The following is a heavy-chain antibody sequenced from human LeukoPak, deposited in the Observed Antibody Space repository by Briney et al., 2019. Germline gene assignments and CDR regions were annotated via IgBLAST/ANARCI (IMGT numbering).Heavy chain of an antibody. CDR2: IIPIFGTA. D-gene: IGHD6-13*01. CDR3: AREHSSSWDQFDY. V-gene: IGHV1-69*05. J-gene: IGHJ4*02. Sequence: ASVKVSCKASGYTFTSYYMHWVRQAPGQGPEWMGGIIPIFGTANYAQKFQGRVTITTDESTSTAYMELSSLRSEDTAVYYCAREHSSSWDQFDYWGQGTLVTVSS. CDR1: GYTFTSYY.